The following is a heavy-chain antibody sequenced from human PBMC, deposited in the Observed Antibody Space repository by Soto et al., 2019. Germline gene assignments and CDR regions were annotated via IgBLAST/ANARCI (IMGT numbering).Heavy chain of an antibody. CDR2: IYYSGST. V-gene: IGHV4-59*01. Sequence: LSLTCTVPGGSISSYYWSWIRQPPGKGLEWIGYIYYSGSTNYNPSLKSRVTISVDTSKNQFSLKLSSVTAADTAVYYCAREDDYDSNWFDPWGQGTLVTVSS. J-gene: IGHJ5*02. CDR1: GGSISSYY. CDR3: AREDDYDSNWFDP. D-gene: IGHD4-17*01.